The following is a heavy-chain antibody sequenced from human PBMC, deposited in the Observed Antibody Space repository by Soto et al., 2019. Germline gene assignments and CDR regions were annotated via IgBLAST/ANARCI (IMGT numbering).Heavy chain of an antibody. CDR1: GFTFSSYG. J-gene: IGHJ3*02. D-gene: IGHD1-26*01. CDR3: AKGWELRDAFDI. Sequence: QVQLVESGGGVVQPGRSLRLSCAASGFTFSSYGMHWVRQAPGKGLEWVAVISYDGSNKYYADSVKGRFTISRNNSKNTLYVQMNSLRAEDTAVYYCAKGWELRDAFDIWGQGTMVTVSS. V-gene: IGHV3-30*18. CDR2: ISYDGSNK.